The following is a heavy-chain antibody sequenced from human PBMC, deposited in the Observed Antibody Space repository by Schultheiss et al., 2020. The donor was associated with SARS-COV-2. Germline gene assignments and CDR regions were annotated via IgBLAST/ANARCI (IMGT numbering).Heavy chain of an antibody. Sequence: SQTLSLTCAVYGGSFSGYYWSWIRQPPGKGLEWIGSIYYSGSTYYNPSLKSRVTISVDTSKNQFSLKLSSVTAADTAVYYCARDLGLRDYGLDVWGQGTTVTVSS. CDR1: GGSFSGYY. CDR2: IYYSGST. V-gene: IGHV4-59*05. J-gene: IGHJ6*02. D-gene: IGHD3-16*01. CDR3: ARDLGLRDYGLDV.